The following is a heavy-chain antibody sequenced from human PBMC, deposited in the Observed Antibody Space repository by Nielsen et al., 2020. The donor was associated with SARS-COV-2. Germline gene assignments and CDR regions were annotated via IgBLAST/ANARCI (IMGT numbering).Heavy chain of an antibody. CDR3: AREGRDDSGTERRGMDV. CDR2: IYPGDSDT. D-gene: IGHD3-10*01. Sequence: GESLKISCQGSGYSFTTYWIAWVRQMPGKGLEWMGIIYPGDSDTRYSPSFQGQVTISADKSISTTYLQWRSLKASDTAMYYCAREGRDDSGTERRGMDVWGRGTTVTVSS. CDR1: GYSFTTYW. V-gene: IGHV5-51*01. J-gene: IGHJ6*02.